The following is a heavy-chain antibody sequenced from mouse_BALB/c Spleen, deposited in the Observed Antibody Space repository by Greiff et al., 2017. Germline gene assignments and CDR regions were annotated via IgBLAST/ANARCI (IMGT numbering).Heavy chain of an antibody. V-gene: IGHV5-12-2*01. CDR3: ASGDSSGYGFAY. CDR2: ISNGGGST. Sequence: EVMLVESGGGLVQPGGSLKLSCAASGFTFSSYTMSWVRQTPEKRLEWVAYISNGGGSTYYPDTVKGRFTISRDNAKNTLYLQMSSLKSEDTAMYYCASGDSSGYGFAYWGQGTLVTVSA. D-gene: IGHD3-2*01. J-gene: IGHJ3*01. CDR1: GFTFSSYT.